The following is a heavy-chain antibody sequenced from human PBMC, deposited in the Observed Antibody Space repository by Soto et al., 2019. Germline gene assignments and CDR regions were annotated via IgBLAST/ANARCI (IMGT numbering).Heavy chain of an antibody. J-gene: IGHJ4*02. D-gene: IGHD3-3*01. CDR1: GGSISSSSYY. V-gene: IGHV4-39*01. CDR3: AGYVLRFLEWLFDY. Sequence: SETLSLTCTVSGGSISSSSYYWGWIRQPPGKGLEWIGSIYYSGSTYYNPSLKSRVTISVDTSKNQFSLKLSSVTAADTAVYYCAGYVLRFLEWLFDYWGQGTLVTVSS. CDR2: IYYSGST.